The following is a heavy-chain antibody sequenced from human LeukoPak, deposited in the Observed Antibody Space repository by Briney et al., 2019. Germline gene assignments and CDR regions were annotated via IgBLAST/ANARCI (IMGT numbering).Heavy chain of an antibody. CDR1: GFTFSDYY. CDR3: ARDSAAAGTDY. D-gene: IGHD6-13*01. J-gene: IGHJ4*02. Sequence: GGSLRLSCAASGFTFSDYYMSWIRQAPGKALEGVSYISSSGSTIYYADSVKGRFTISRDNAKNSLYLQMNSLRAEDTAVYYCARDSAAAGTDYWGQGTLVTVSS. V-gene: IGHV3-11*01. CDR2: ISSSGSTI.